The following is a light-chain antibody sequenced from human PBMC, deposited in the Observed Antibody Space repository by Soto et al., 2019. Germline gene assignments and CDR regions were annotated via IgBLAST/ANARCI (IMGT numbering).Light chain of an antibody. V-gene: IGKV3-20*01. CDR3: QQYGSSRT. Sequence: EIVLTQSPGTLSLSPGERATLSCRASQSVSSSYLAWYQQKPGQAPRLLIYGASSRGTGIPDRFSGSGYGTDFTLTISRLEPEDFAVYYCQQYGSSRTFGQGTKVEIK. CDR1: QSVSSSY. CDR2: GAS. J-gene: IGKJ1*01.